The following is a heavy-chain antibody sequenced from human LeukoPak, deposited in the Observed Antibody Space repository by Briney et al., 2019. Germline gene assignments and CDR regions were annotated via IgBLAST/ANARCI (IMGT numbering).Heavy chain of an antibody. CDR1: GFTFSSYA. Sequence: GGSLRLSCVASGFTFSSYAMSWVSQAPGKGLEWVSAISGSGVTTHYAGSVKGRFSISRDNSKNTLYLQMNSLRAEDTAVYYCAKRGIVGATYYFDYWGQGTLVTVSS. J-gene: IGHJ4*02. V-gene: IGHV3-23*01. CDR2: ISGSGVTT. D-gene: IGHD1-26*01. CDR3: AKRGIVGATYYFDY.